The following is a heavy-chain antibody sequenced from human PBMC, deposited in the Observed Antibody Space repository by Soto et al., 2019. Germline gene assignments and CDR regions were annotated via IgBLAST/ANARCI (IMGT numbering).Heavy chain of an antibody. V-gene: IGHV4-39*01. CDR1: GGSISSSNHY. Sequence: SETLSLTCTVSGGSISSSNHYWGWIRQPPGKGLEWIGSFYYSGSTYYNPSLKSRVTISVDTSKNQFSLKLTSVTAADTAVYYCPRPISSWVTRGATFHIWGKGTVVTVSS. CDR2: FYYSGST. CDR3: PRPISSWVTRGATFHI. D-gene: IGHD4-17*01. J-gene: IGHJ3*02.